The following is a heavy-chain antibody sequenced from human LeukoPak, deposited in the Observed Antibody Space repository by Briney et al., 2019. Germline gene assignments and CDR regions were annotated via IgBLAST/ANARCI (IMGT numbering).Heavy chain of an antibody. D-gene: IGHD6-19*01. V-gene: IGHV3-23*01. CDR3: ATDWGYSSGWSDY. J-gene: IGHJ4*02. CDR2: ISGSGGTT. Sequence: GGSLRLSCAASGFTFSNYAMTWVRQAPGKGLEWVSAISGSGGTTYYADSVKGRFTISRDNSKNTLYLQMNSLKAEDTAVYYCATDWGYSSGWSDYWGQGTLVTVSS. CDR1: GFTFSNYA.